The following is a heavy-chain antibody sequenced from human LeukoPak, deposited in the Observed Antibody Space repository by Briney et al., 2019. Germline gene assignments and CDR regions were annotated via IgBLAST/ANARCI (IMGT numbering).Heavy chain of an antibody. J-gene: IGHJ4*02. D-gene: IGHD5-18*01. CDR3: ARGGYSYGTFDY. V-gene: IGHV4-34*01. Sequence: ASETPSLTCAVYGGSFSGYYWSWIRQPPGKGLEWIGEINHSGSTNYNPSLKSRVTISVDTSKNQFSLKLSSVTAADTAVYYCARGGYSYGTFDYWGQGTLVTVSS. CDR1: GGSFSGYY. CDR2: INHSGST.